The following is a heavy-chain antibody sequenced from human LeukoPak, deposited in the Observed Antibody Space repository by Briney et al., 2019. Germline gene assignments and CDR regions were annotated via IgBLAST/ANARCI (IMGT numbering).Heavy chain of an antibody. CDR3: ATLYDILTGYIDY. D-gene: IGHD3-9*01. V-gene: IGHV4-34*01. Sequence: SETLSLTCAVYGGSLSGYYWSWIRQPPGKGLEWIGEINHSGSTNYNPSLKSRVTISVDTSKNQFSLKLSSVTAADTAVYYCATLYDILTGYIDYWGQGTLVTVSS. J-gene: IGHJ4*02. CDR1: GGSLSGYY. CDR2: INHSGST.